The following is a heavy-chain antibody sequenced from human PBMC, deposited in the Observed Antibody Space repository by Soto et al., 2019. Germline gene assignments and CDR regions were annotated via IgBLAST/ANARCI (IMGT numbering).Heavy chain of an antibody. Sequence: SETLSLTCSVSGDSVTNTFWRWIRQPPGKGLEWIGYIFRRGTAETADYNPSLKSRVTMSLDTSKNQVSLQLSSVTAADTAVYYCARDLRATSAFDXWGQGALVTVS. J-gene: IGHJ3*01. CDR3: ARDLRATSAFDX. CDR1: GDSVTNTF. V-gene: IGHV4-59*02. CDR2: IFRRGTA.